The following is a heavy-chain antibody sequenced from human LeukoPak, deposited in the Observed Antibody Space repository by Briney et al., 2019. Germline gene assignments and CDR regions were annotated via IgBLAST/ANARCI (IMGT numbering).Heavy chain of an antibody. J-gene: IGHJ4*02. CDR2: IYWNDDK. CDR3: AHLYDFWSGYCFDY. Sequence: SGPTLCNPTQPLTLTCTFAGFSLSTGGVGVGWIRQPPGKALEWLALIYWNDDKRYSPSLKSRLTITTDTSNTHVVLTMTNMDPVDTATYYCAHLYDFWSGYCFDYWGQGTLVTVSS. D-gene: IGHD3-3*01. CDR1: GFSLSTGGVG. V-gene: IGHV2-5*01.